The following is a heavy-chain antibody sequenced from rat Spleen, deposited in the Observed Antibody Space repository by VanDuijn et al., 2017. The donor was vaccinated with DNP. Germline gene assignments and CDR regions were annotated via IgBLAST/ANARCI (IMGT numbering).Heavy chain of an antibody. J-gene: IGHJ2*01. CDR2: ITNSGGST. CDR3: TTDWGDY. V-gene: IGHV5-27*01. CDR1: GFTFSNYG. Sequence: EVQLVESGGGLVRPGRSLKLSCAASGFTFSNYGMAWVRQAPTKGLEWVASITNSGGSTYYRDSVKGRFTISRDNAKSTLYLQMDSLRSEDTATYYCTTDWGDYWGQGVMVTVSS. D-gene: IGHD4-6*01.